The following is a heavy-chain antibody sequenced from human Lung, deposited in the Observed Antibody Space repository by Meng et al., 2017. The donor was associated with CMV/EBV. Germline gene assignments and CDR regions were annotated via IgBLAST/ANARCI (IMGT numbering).Heavy chain of an antibody. CDR1: GFTFSSYS. Sequence: GEXXKISCAASGFTFSSYSMNWVRKAPGTGLEWVSYISTSSSTKYYADSVKGRFTISRDNAKNSLYLQMNSLRAEDTAVYYCANDAFDIWCQGTRVTVSS. CDR3: ANDAFDI. CDR2: ISTSSSTK. V-gene: IGHV3-48*04. J-gene: IGHJ3*02.